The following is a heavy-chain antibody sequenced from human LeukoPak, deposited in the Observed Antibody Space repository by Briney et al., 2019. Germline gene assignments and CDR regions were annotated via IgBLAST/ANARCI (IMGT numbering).Heavy chain of an antibody. CDR1: GFTFSNAW. V-gene: IGHV3-15*01. D-gene: IGHD6-19*01. Sequence: PGGSLRLSCAASGFTFSNAWMSWVRQAPGKGLEWVGRIKSKTDGGTTDYAAPVKGRFTISRDDSKNTLYLQMNSLKTEDTAVYYCTTEAYSSGWYGGSEDWKPVNWFDPWGQGTLVTVSS. CDR2: IKSKTDGGTT. J-gene: IGHJ5*02. CDR3: TTEAYSSGWYGGSEDWKPVNWFDP.